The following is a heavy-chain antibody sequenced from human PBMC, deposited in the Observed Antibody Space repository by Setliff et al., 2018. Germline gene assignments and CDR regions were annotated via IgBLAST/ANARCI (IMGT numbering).Heavy chain of an antibody. Sequence: SETLSLTCAVYGGSLSGFHWTWIRQSPAKGLEWIGEITHTGTTGSTKYNPSLKSRVTMSIDTSKNQFSLMVTSVTAADTAVYYCARGRNVASRLLDSWGQGTLVTVSS. CDR1: GGSLSGFH. CDR2: ITHTGTTGST. V-gene: IGHV4-34*01. CDR3: ARGRNVASRLLDS. J-gene: IGHJ4*02. D-gene: IGHD6-6*01.